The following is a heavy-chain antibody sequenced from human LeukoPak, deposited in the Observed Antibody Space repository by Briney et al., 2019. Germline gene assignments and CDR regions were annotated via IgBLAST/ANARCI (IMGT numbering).Heavy chain of an antibody. CDR1: GGSISSSSYF. D-gene: IGHD1-26*01. J-gene: IGHJ6*02. V-gene: IGHV4-39*01. Sequence: SETLSLTCTVPGGSISSSSYFWGWIRQPPGKGLEWIGSIYYSGSTYYKPSLKSRVTISVDTSKNQFSLKLSSVTAADTAVYYCVRLVRYGRDVWGQGTTVTVSS. CDR3: VRLVRYGRDV. CDR2: IYYSGST.